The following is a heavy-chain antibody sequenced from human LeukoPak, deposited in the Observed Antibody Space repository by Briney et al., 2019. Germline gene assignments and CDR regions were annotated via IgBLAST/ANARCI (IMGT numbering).Heavy chain of an antibody. CDR3: ARAPMDSSGYYPNDAFDI. Sequence: GASVKVSCKASGYTFSTYGISWVRQAPGQGLEWMGWISAYTGNTNYAQNLQGRVTMTTDTSTSTAYVELRSLRSDDTAVYYRARAPMDSSGYYPNDAFDIWGQGTMVTVSS. D-gene: IGHD3-22*01. J-gene: IGHJ3*02. V-gene: IGHV1-18*01. CDR2: ISAYTGNT. CDR1: GYTFSTYG.